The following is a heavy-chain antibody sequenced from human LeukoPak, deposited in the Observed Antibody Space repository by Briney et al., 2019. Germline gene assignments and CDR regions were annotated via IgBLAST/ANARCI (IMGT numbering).Heavy chain of an antibody. CDR1: GFTFSSYW. V-gene: IGHV3-7*01. Sequence: GGSLRLSCAASGFTFSSYWMSWVRQAPGKGLGWVANIKQDGSEKYYVDSVKGRFTISRDNAKTSLYLQMNSLRAEDTAVYYCARNPLRELYIDYWGQGTLVTVSS. CDR2: IKQDGSEK. D-gene: IGHD5/OR15-5a*01. J-gene: IGHJ4*02. CDR3: ARNPLRELYIDY.